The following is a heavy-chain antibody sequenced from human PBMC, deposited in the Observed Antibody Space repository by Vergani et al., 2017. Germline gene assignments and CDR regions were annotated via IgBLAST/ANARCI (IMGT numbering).Heavy chain of an antibody. V-gene: IGHV1-69*01. D-gene: IGHD6-13*01. CDR2: IIPIFGTA. CDR3: ARDLEAAESFEYFQH. CDR1: GGTFSSYA. J-gene: IGHJ1*01. Sequence: QVQRGQSGAEVKKPGSSVKVSCKASGGTFSSYAISWVRQATGQGLEWMGGIIPIFGTANYAQKFQGRVTITADESTSTAYMKLSSLRSEDTAVYYCARDLEAAESFEYFQHWGQGTLVTVSS.